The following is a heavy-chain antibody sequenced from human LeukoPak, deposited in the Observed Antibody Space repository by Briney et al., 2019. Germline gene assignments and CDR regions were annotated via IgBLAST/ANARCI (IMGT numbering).Heavy chain of an antibody. Sequence: PGGSLRLSCAASGFTVSSNXXXXXRQAPGKGLXXXXXXXXXGSTYYADSVKGRFTISRDNSKNTLYLQMNSLRAEDTAVYYCTRVRNMVRGVIITAYYLDYWGQGTLVTVAS. CDR2: XXXXGST. CDR1: GFTVSSNX. J-gene: IGHJ4*02. CDR3: TRVRNMVRGVIITAYYLDY. D-gene: IGHD3-10*01. V-gene: IGHV3-66*01.